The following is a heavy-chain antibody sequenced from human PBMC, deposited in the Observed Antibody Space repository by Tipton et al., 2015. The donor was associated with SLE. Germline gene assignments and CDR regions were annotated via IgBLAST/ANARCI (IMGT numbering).Heavy chain of an antibody. CDR2: IYYSGST. V-gene: IGHV4-31*03. D-gene: IGHD6-19*01. Sequence: TLSLTCTVSGGSISSHYWSWIRQHPGKGLEWIGYIYYSGSTYYNPSLKSRVTISVDTSKNQFSLKLSSVTAADTAVYYCAREKASSGVNWFDPWGQGTLVTVSS. CDR1: GGSISSHY. J-gene: IGHJ5*02. CDR3: AREKASSGVNWFDP.